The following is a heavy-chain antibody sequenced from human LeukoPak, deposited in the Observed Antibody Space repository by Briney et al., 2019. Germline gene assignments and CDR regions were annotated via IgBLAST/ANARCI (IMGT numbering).Heavy chain of an antibody. CDR1: GFTFRSFD. CDR3: VKDRGSRDAYKYYFDY. D-gene: IGHD5-24*01. J-gene: IGHJ4*02. V-gene: IGHV3-30*02. CDR2: VRFAGSSE. Sequence: GGSLRLSCAASGFTFRSFDMHWVRQAPGKGLEWVAIVRFAGSSEDYADSVKGRFTISRDNSRNTLYLQMNSLRAEDTAVYYCVKDRGSRDAYKYYFDYWGQGTLVTVSS.